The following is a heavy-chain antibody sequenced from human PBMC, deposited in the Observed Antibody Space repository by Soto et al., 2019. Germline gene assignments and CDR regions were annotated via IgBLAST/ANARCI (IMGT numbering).Heavy chain of an antibody. V-gene: IGHV4-34*01. Sequence: QVQLQQWGAGLLKPSETLSLNCAVTGGSLSGYYWSWIRQPPGKGLEWIGEVKDGGHTNYSPSLRGRVTISSDTANNQSSLRLNSVTAGDRGVYYCARGQEGVVATHWDQGSLVTVSS. CDR1: GGSLSGYY. J-gene: IGHJ4*02. CDR2: VKDGGHT. D-gene: IGHD5-12*01. CDR3: ARGQEGVVATH.